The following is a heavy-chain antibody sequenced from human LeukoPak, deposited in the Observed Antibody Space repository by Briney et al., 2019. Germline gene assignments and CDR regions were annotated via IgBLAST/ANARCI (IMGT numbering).Heavy chain of an antibody. Sequence: ASVKVSCKASGGTFSSYAISWVRQAPGQGLEWMGGIIPIFGTANYAQKFQGRVTITADESTSTAYMELSSLRSEDTAVYYCAREGNYGSYYFDYWGQGTLVTVSS. CDR2: IIPIFGTA. J-gene: IGHJ4*02. V-gene: IGHV1-69*13. CDR1: GGTFSSYA. CDR3: AREGNYGSYYFDY. D-gene: IGHD4-11*01.